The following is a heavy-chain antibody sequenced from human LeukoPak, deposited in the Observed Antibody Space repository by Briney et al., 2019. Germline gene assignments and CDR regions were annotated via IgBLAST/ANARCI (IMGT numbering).Heavy chain of an antibody. CDR2: IYYSGTT. Sequence: AETVPLTCAVSGGSISSHYWSRIRQPPGKGLEWIGFIYYSGTTKYNPSLKSRVTISADTSKNQFSLKLSSVTAADTAVYYCARQADDSSSSLVYFDYWGQGTL. D-gene: IGHD6-6*01. J-gene: IGHJ4*02. V-gene: IGHV4-59*08. CDR1: GGSISSHY. CDR3: ARQADDSSSSLVYFDY.